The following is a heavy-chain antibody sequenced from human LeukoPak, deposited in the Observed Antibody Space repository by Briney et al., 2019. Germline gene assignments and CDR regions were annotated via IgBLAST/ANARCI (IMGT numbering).Heavy chain of an antibody. Sequence: SETLSLTCTVSGGSISSYYWSWTRQPAGKGLEWIGRIYTSGSTNYNPSLKSRVTMSVDTSKNQFSLKLSSVTAADTAVYYCARDRESSSRSDAFDIWGQGTMVTVSS. CDR2: IYTSGST. V-gene: IGHV4-4*07. D-gene: IGHD6-6*01. J-gene: IGHJ3*02. CDR3: ARDRESSSRSDAFDI. CDR1: GGSISSYY.